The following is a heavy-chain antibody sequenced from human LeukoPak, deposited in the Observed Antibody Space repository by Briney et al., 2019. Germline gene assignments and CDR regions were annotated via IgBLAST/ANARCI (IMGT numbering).Heavy chain of an antibody. CDR3: AKDSGYDWAYFDY. Sequence: PGGSLRLSCAASGFTFSDYYMSWIRQAPGKGLGWVSYISGSGSSTYYADSVKGRFTISRDNAKNSLHLQMNSLRAEDTAVYYCAKDSGYDWAYFDYWGQGTLVTVSS. V-gene: IGHV3-11*01. CDR1: GFTFSDYY. D-gene: IGHD5-12*01. CDR2: ISGSGSST. J-gene: IGHJ4*02.